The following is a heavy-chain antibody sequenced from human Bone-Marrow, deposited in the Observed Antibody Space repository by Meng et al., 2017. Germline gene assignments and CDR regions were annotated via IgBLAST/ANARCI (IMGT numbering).Heavy chain of an antibody. V-gene: IGHV1-2*02. J-gene: IGHJ4*02. CDR1: GYTFTGYY. CDR3: ARDRAIVVVYFDY. Sequence: ASVKVFCKASGYTFTGYYMHWVRQAPGQGLEWMGWINPNSGGTNYAQKFQGRVTMTRDTSISTAYMELSRLRSDDTAVYYCARDRAIVVVYFDYWGQGTLVTVSS. CDR2: INPNSGGT. D-gene: IGHD3-22*01.